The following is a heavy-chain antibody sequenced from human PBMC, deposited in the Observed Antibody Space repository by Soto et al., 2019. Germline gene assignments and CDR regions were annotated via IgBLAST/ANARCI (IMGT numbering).Heavy chain of an antibody. D-gene: IGHD3-22*01. V-gene: IGHV4-34*01. CDR2: INHSGRV. CDR1: CGSFSGHS. J-gene: IGHJ5*01. Sequence: SETLSLTCAVYCGSFSGHSWTWIRQSPGKGLEWIGDINHSGRVNYSPSLKSRVTISLDTSKNQFSLTLSAVTAADTAMYYCSTRAYDTNGYYRFDPWGQGTLVTAPQ. CDR3: STRAYDTNGYYRFDP.